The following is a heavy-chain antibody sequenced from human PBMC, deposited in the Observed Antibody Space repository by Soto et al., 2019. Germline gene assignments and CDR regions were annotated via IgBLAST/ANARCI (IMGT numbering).Heavy chain of an antibody. CDR1: GYTFTGYY. J-gene: IGHJ6*02. Sequence: VASVKVSCTASGYTFTGYYMHWVRQAPGQGLEWMGWINPNSGGTNYAQKFQGRVTMTRDTSISTAYMELSRLRSDDTAVYYCARGHYDFWSVIYPDSDYYGMDVWGQGTTVTVSS. CDR2: INPNSGGT. D-gene: IGHD3-3*01. V-gene: IGHV1-2*02. CDR3: ARGHYDFWSVIYPDSDYYGMDV.